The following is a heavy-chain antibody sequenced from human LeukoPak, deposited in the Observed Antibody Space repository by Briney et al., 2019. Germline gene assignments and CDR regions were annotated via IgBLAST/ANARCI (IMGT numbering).Heavy chain of an antibody. Sequence: SETLSLTCTVSGDSIRKGGYYWSWIRQHPEKGLEWIGYIFYTGNTHYNPSLQSRVSLSIDTSANHFSLEVNSVTAADTAVYYCARVVPGYFDVWGQGSLVTVSS. CDR3: ARVVPGYFDV. J-gene: IGHJ4*02. CDR1: GDSIRKGGYY. CDR2: IFYTGNT. D-gene: IGHD6-13*01. V-gene: IGHV4-31*03.